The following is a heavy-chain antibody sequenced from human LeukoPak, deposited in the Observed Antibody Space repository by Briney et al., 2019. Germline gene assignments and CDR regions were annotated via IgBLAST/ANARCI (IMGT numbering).Heavy chain of an antibody. J-gene: IGHJ5*02. Sequence: GASVKVSCKASGGIFSSYAISWVRQAPGQGLEWMGRIIPILGIANYAQKFQGRVTITADKSTSTAYMELSSLRSEDTAVYYCARGATVNAIRVGFDPWGQGTLVTVSS. D-gene: IGHD2-8*01. CDR3: ARGATVNAIRVGFDP. CDR1: GGIFSSYA. V-gene: IGHV1-69*04. CDR2: IIPILGIA.